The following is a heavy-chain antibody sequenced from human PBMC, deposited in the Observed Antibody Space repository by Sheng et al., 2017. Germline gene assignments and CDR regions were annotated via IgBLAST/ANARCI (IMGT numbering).Heavy chain of an antibody. V-gene: IGHV3-23*04. Sequence: EVRLVESGGGLVQPGGSLSLSCATSGFDFSNAWMHWVRQVPGKGLVWVSAISGSGGSANYADSVKGRFTISRDNSKNTLYLQMNSLRAEDTALYYCAKLGKSVSYGDYRFPLDIWGQGTVVAVSS. CDR2: ISGSGGSA. CDR3: AKLGKSVSYGDYRFPLDI. J-gene: IGHJ3*02. D-gene: IGHD4-17*01. CDR1: GFDFSNAW.